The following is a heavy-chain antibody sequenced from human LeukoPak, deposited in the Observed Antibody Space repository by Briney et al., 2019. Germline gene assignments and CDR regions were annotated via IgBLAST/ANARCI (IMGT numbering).Heavy chain of an antibody. CDR2: IYPGDSDT. CDR1: GYSFTTYW. Sequence: GESLKISCKASGYSFTTYWIAWVRQMPGKGLEWMGIIYPGDSDTRYSPSFQGQVTISADKSMSTAYLQWTSLEASDTAMYYCARRPGSFDSWGQGTLVTVSS. J-gene: IGHJ4*02. V-gene: IGHV5-51*01. CDR3: ARRPGSFDS. D-gene: IGHD3-10*01.